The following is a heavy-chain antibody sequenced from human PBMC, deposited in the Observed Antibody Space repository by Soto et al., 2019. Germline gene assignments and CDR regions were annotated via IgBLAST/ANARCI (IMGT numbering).Heavy chain of an antibody. D-gene: IGHD6-13*01. V-gene: IGHV5-51*01. Sequence: GESLKISCQCSGYTFSNFWIGWVRQLHGQGLEWMGIIYPGDHETRYSPSFLGKVTISAEKSINTAYLQWSSLEASDSAFYFCAGSPRSSTYFDVWGQGALVTV. CDR1: GYTFSNFW. J-gene: IGHJ4*02. CDR2: IYPGDHET. CDR3: AGSPRSSTYFDV.